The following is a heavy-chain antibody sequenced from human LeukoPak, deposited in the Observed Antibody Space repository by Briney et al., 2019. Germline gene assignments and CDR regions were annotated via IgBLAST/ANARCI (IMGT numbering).Heavy chain of an antibody. Sequence: ASLKVSCKASGYTFTGYYIHWVRQAPGQGPEWMGRINPDSGGTDYAQKFQGRVTMTRDTSISSAYMELSRLRSDDTAVYYCARELGATTHSDYWGQGTLVTVSS. J-gene: IGHJ4*02. V-gene: IGHV1-2*06. D-gene: IGHD1-26*01. CDR3: ARELGATTHSDY. CDR2: INPDSGGT. CDR1: GYTFTGYY.